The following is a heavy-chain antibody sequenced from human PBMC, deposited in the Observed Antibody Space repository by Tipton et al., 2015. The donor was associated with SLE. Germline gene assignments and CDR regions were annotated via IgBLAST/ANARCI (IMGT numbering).Heavy chain of an antibody. J-gene: IGHJ4*02. CDR2: IYTSGDT. D-gene: IGHD1-1*01. V-gene: IGHV4-61*02. Sequence: TLSLTCTVSGGSISSAGYYWSWIRQHPGKGLEWIGRIYTSGDTNYNPSLKTRVTMSVDTSKNQFSLKLSSVTAADTAVYYCAREERPGGFDYWGQGTLVTVSS. CDR1: GGSISSAGYY. CDR3: AREERPGGFDY.